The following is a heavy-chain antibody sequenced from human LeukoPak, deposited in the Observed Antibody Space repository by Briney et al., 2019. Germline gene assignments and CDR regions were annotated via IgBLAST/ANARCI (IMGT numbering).Heavy chain of an antibody. Sequence: SETLSLTCTVSGGSISSSSYYWGWIRQPPGKGLEWIGSIYYSGSTYYNPSPKSRVTISVDTSKNQFSLKLSSVTAADTAVYYCARDYYDSSGYYPHPLDYWGQGTLVTVSS. J-gene: IGHJ4*02. CDR1: GGSISSSSYY. D-gene: IGHD3-22*01. CDR2: IYYSGST. V-gene: IGHV4-39*07. CDR3: ARDYYDSSGYYPHPLDY.